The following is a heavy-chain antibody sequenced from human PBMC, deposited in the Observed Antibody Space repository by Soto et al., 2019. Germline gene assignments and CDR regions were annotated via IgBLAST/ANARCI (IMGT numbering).Heavy chain of an antibody. CDR2: INPSGGST. D-gene: IGHD3-9*01. V-gene: IGHV1-46*01. CDR1: GYTFTSYY. J-gene: IGHJ4*01. Sequence: RASVKVSCTASGYTFTSYYMHWVRQAPGQGLEWMGIINPSGGSTSYAQKFQGRVTMTRDTSTSIVYMELSRLRSGGTAVYYCARDSPRYPILTRCYDFEYWG. CDR3: ARDSPRYPILTRCYDFEY.